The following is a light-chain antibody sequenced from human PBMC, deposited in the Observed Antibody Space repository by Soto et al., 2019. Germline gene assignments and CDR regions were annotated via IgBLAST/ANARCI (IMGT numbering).Light chain of an antibody. CDR1: SSNIGGNS. V-gene: IGLV1-51*01. J-gene: IGLJ1*01. CDR3: GSWDSSLSAYV. Sequence: QSVLTQPPSVSAAPGQKVTISCSGSSSNIGGNSVSWYQQLPGTAPKLLIYDDNKRPSGIPDRFSGSKSGTSATLGVTGFQTGDEADYYCGSWDSSLSAYVFGTGTKVT. CDR2: DDN.